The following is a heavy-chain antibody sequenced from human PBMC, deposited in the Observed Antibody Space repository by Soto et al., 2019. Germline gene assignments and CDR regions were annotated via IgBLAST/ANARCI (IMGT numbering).Heavy chain of an antibody. Sequence: PGESLKISCKGSGYSFTSYWISWVRQMPGKGLEWMGRIDPSDSYTNYSPSFQGHVTISADKSISTAYLQWSSLKASDTAMYYCARHRAYYYDSSGYYDYWGQGTLVTVSS. J-gene: IGHJ4*02. D-gene: IGHD3-22*01. CDR3: ARHRAYYYDSSGYYDY. V-gene: IGHV5-10-1*01. CDR1: GYSFTSYW. CDR2: IDPSDSYT.